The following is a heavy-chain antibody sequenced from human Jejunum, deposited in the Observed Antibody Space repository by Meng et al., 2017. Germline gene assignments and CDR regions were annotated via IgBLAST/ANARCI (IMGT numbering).Heavy chain of an antibody. J-gene: IGHJ4*02. CDR3: AIGGPGPRLLN. D-gene: IGHD1-14*01. Sequence: GQLQQWGAGLFKPSETLSLPWAVYGGSFSGYYWTWIRQPPGKGLEWIGEINHNGSPYYNPSLNNRVTMSVDTSKNQLSLKLSSVTAADTAVYYCAIGGPGPRLLNWGQGTLVTVSS. CDR2: INHNGSP. V-gene: IGHV4-34*01. CDR1: GGSFSGYY.